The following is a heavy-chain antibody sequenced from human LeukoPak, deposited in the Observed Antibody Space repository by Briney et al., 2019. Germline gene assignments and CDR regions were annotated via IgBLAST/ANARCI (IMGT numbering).Heavy chain of an antibody. CDR1: GGTFSSYA. CDR3: ARAGKRSYGDAYFDY. Sequence: SVKVSCKASGGTFSSYAISWVRQAPGQGLERMGGIIPIFGTANYAQKFQGRVTITADESTSTAYMELSSLRSEDTAVYYCARAGKRSYGDAYFDYWGQGTLVTVSS. J-gene: IGHJ4*02. D-gene: IGHD5-18*01. V-gene: IGHV1-69*13. CDR2: IIPIFGTA.